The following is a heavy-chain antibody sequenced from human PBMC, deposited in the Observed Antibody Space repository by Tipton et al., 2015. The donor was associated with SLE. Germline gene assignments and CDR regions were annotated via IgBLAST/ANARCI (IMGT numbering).Heavy chain of an antibody. V-gene: IGHV1-18*01. CDR3: ARSVVATTDFDD. J-gene: IGHJ4*02. CDR1: GYTSTNYG. CDR2: ISVYNGNT. D-gene: IGHD5-12*01. Sequence: QLVQSGAEVKKPGASVKISCKVSGYTSTNYGISWVRQVPGQGLEWIGWISVYNGNTNSAQKLQDGVTLTTDSSTSTTYMELRSLRSDDTAVYYCARSVVATTDFDDWGRGTLVTVSS.